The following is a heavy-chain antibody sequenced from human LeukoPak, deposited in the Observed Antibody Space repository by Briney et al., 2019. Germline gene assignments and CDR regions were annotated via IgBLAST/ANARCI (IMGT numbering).Heavy chain of an antibody. CDR1: RFTLSTYW. CDR2: IKQDGSQE. V-gene: IGHV3-7*01. Sequence: GGSLRLSCAASRFTLSTYWMSWVRQAPGKGLEWVAHIKQDGSQEYYVDSVKGRFTISRENVKNSLYLQMNSLRAGDTAVYYCARATLQVGATTDDALDIWGQGIMVTVSS. D-gene: IGHD1-26*01. J-gene: IGHJ3*02. CDR3: ARATLQVGATTDDALDI.